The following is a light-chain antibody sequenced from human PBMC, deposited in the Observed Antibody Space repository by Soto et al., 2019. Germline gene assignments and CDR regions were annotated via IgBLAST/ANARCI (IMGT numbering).Light chain of an antibody. J-gene: IGLJ1*01. CDR1: SSDVGGYNY. CDR3: SSYTSSSTTYV. Sequence: QSAMTQPCSVSGSPGQSIAISCTGTSSDVGGYNYVSWYQQHPGKAPKLMIYEVRNRPSGVSERFSVSKSGNTASLTISGPQAEDEADSSCSSYTSSSTTYVCGSGTKVTVL. V-gene: IGLV2-14*01. CDR2: EVR.